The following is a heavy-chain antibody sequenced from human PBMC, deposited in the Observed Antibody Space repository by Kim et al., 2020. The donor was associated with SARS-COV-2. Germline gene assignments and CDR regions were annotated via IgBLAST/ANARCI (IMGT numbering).Heavy chain of an antibody. CDR3: ARDLSLGRPRGFDY. J-gene: IGHJ4*02. V-gene: IGHV3-11*06. Sequence: ADCVEGRVTSSRDNAKNSLYLQMNSLRADDTAMYYCARDLSLGRPRGFDYWGQETLVTVSS.